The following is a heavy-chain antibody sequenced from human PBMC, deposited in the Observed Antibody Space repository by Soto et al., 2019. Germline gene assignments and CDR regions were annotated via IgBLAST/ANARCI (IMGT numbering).Heavy chain of an antibody. Sequence: SETLSLTCTVSGGSVSSGSDYWSRIRQLPGKGLEWIGYIYYSGSTNYNPSLKSRVTISVDTSKNQFSLKLSSVTAADTAVYYCARKYSSGWYTIYYGMDVWGQGTTVTVSS. J-gene: IGHJ6*02. D-gene: IGHD6-19*01. CDR1: GGSVSSGSDY. V-gene: IGHV4-61*01. CDR2: IYYSGST. CDR3: ARKYSSGWYTIYYGMDV.